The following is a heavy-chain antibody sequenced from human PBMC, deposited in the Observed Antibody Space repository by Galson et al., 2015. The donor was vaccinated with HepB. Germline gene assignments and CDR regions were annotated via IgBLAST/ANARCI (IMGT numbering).Heavy chain of an antibody. CDR2: IYWDDDK. V-gene: IGHV2-5*02. Sequence: PALVKPTQTLTLTCTFSGFSLSTSGVGVGWIRQPPGKALEWLALIYWDDDKRYSPSLKSRLTITKDTSKNQVVLTMTNMDPVDTATYYCAHIDYGSGSYSGAPFDPWGQGTLVTVSS. D-gene: IGHD3-10*01. J-gene: IGHJ5*02. CDR3: AHIDYGSGSYSGAPFDP. CDR1: GFSLSTSGVG.